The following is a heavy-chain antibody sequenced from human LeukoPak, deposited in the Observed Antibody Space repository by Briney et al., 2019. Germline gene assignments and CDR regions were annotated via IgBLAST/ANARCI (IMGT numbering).Heavy chain of an antibody. CDR3: ARILGYTQDY. Sequence: PGGSLRLSCEASGFTFSGYSMNWVRQAPGKGLEWVSYILTSGSDMNYADSVKGRFTISRDNAKNSLCLQMNSLRDEDTAVYYCARILGYTQDYWGQGTLVTVSS. CDR2: ILTSGSDM. V-gene: IGHV3-48*02. J-gene: IGHJ4*02. D-gene: IGHD5-18*01. CDR1: GFTFSGYS.